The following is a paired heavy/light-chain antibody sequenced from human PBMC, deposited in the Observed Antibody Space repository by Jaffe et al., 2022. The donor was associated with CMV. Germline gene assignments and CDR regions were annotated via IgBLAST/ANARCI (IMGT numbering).Light chain of an antibody. CDR3: SSYTRTVTLDVV. Sequence: QSALTQPASVSGSPGQSITISCTGASSDFGAYNYVSWYQQHPGKAPKLMIYGVSKRPSGVSDRFSGSRSGDTASLTISGLQAEDEADYYCSSYTRTVTLDVVFGGGTKVTVL. V-gene: IGLV2-14*03. CDR2: GVS. J-gene: IGLJ2*01. CDR1: SSDFGAYNY.
Heavy chain of an antibody. CDR3: ARRFCSGSCYPNDFDY. J-gene: IGHJ4*02. CDR1: GFTLSSYW. CDR2: IKQDGSEQ. D-gene: IGHD2-15*01. Sequence: EVQLVESGGGLVQPGGSLRLSCAASGFTLSSYWMNWVRQAPGKGLEWVANIKQDGSEQNYVDSVKGRFTISRDNARNALFLQMNSLRAEDTAVYYCARRFCSGSCYPNDFDYWGQGALVTVSS. V-gene: IGHV3-7*01.